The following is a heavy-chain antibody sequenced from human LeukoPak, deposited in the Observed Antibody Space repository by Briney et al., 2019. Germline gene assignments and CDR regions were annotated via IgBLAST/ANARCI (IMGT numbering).Heavy chain of an antibody. V-gene: IGHV1-18*01. CDR1: GYTFTNYG. CDR2: ISIYNGNT. J-gene: IGHJ5*02. CDR3: ARITYDFWSGYYMPDDP. D-gene: IGHD3-3*01. Sequence: ASVKVSCKASGYTFTNYGISWVRQAPGQGLEWMGWISIYNGNTDYAQKLRGRVTMTTDTSTSTAYMELRSLRSDDTAVYYCARITYDFWSGYYMPDDPWGQGTWSPSPQ.